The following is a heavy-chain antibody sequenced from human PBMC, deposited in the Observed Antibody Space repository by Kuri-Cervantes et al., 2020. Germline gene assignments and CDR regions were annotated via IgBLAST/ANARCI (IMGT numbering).Heavy chain of an antibody. D-gene: IGHD5-24*01. Sequence: GGSLRLSCAASGFTFSSYGMHWVRQAPGKGLEWVAVIWYDGSNKYYADSVKGRFTISRDDSKNTLYLQMNSLRAEDTAVYYCARDRRSRYYYYYYGMDVWGQGTTVTVSS. CDR1: GFTFSSYG. CDR3: ARDRRSRYYYYYYGMDV. V-gene: IGHV3-30*19. J-gene: IGHJ6*02. CDR2: IWYDGSNK.